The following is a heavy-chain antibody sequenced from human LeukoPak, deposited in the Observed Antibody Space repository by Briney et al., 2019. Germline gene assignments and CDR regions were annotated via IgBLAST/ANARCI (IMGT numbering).Heavy chain of an antibody. Sequence: GGSLRLSCAASGFTFSDYYMSWIRQAPGKGLEWVSYISSSGSTIYYADSVKGRFTISRDNAKNSLYLQMNSLRAEDAAVYYCARSEGSPSDYYFDYWGQGTLVTVSS. D-gene: IGHD2-15*01. J-gene: IGHJ4*02. V-gene: IGHV3-11*01. CDR3: ARSEGSPSDYYFDY. CDR1: GFTFSDYY. CDR2: ISSSGSTI.